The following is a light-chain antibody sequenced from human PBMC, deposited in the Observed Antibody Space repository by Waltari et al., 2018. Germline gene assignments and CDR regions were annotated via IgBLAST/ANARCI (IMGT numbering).Light chain of an antibody. CDR1: QNIDIW. CDR2: KAS. V-gene: IGKV1-5*03. J-gene: IGKJ1*01. Sequence: IQMTQSPSTLSASVGDTVTITCRASQNIDIWLAWYQQRPGKAPRLLIYKASNLETGVPASRFSGRGSGTEFTLTIRSLQPDDFATYYCQQYNTYSPWTFGQGTKVDVK. CDR3: QQYNTYSPWT.